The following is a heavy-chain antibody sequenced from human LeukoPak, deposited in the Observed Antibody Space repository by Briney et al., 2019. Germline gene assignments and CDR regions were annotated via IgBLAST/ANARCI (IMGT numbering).Heavy chain of an antibody. V-gene: IGHV4-59*11. CDR3: VRTNPWDLTYYFDY. CDR2: IFHSGST. Sequence: PSETLSLTCTVSGGSIKSHFWSWVRQPPGKRLEWISYIFHSGSTNYNPSLKSRVTISVDTFKNQFSLRLTSVTAADTAVYYCVRTNPWDLTYYFDYWGQGTLVTVSS. J-gene: IGHJ4*02. CDR1: GGSIKSHF. D-gene: IGHD1-14*01.